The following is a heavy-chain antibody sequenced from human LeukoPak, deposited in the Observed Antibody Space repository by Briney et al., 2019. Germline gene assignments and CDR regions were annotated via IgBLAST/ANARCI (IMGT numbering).Heavy chain of an antibody. Sequence: GGSLRLSCAASGFTFSDYYMSWIRQAPGKGLEWVSYISSSGSTINYADSVKGRFTISRDNAKSSLYLQMNSLRAEDTAVYYCARPACSGGSCYSGDYWGQGTLVTVSS. J-gene: IGHJ4*02. CDR1: GFTFSDYY. V-gene: IGHV3-11*01. D-gene: IGHD2-15*01. CDR2: ISSSGSTI. CDR3: ARPACSGGSCYSGDY.